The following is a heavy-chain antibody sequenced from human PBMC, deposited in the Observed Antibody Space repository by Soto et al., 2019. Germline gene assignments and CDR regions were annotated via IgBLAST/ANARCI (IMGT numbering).Heavy chain of an antibody. CDR1: GFTFDNSA. V-gene: IGHV3-9*01. CDR2: ITWNSGSI. Sequence: ASCGFTFDNSAMDWVRQAPGKGLEWVSGITWNSGSIGYADSVKGRFTISRDNAKNSLSLQMKSLRAEDTALYYCAKDITGTYYYYGMDVWGQGTTVTVSS. D-gene: IGHD1-1*01. J-gene: IGHJ6*02. CDR3: AKDITGTYYYYGMDV.